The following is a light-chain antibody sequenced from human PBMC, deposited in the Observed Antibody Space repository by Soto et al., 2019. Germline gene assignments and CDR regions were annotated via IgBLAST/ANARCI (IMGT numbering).Light chain of an antibody. J-gene: IGKJ3*01. V-gene: IGKV1-33*01. CDR2: DAS. CDR3: PKCDYLPI. CDR1: HDITSY. Sequence: DIQMTQSPSSLSASVGDRVTITCQASHDITSYLTWYQHKPGKAPTLLIYDASILEAWFPSRFSGSGSGTDFTFTISCLQPEDVATYYCPKCDYLPIFGPGTTVDFK.